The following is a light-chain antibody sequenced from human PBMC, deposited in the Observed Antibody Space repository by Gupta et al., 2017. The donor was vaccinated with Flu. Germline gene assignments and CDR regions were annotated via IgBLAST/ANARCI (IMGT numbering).Light chain of an antibody. CDR3: QQYNIWPLWT. CDR1: QSVSSN. CDR2: GAS. J-gene: IGKJ1*01. V-gene: IGKV3-15*01. Sequence: RATLSCRAGQSVSSNLAWYQQKPGQAPRLLIYGASTRATGIPARFSGSGSGTEFTLTISSLQSEDFAVYYCQQYNIWPLWTFGQGTKVEIK.